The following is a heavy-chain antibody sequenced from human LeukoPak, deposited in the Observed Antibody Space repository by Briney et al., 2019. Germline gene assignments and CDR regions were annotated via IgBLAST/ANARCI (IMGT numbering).Heavy chain of an antibody. J-gene: IGHJ3*02. Sequence: GESLKISCKGSGYSFTSYWIGWVRQMPGKGLEWMGIIYPGDSDTRYSPSFQGQVTISADKSISTAYLQWSSLKASDTAMYYCARGGYCSSTSCPNDAFDIWGQGTMVTVSS. D-gene: IGHD2-2*01. CDR2: IYPGDSDT. V-gene: IGHV5-51*01. CDR1: GYSFTSYW. CDR3: ARGGYCSSTSCPNDAFDI.